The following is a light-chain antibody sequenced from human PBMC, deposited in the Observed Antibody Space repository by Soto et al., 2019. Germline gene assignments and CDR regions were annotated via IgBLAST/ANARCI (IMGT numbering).Light chain of an antibody. J-gene: IGKJ1*01. CDR1: QSISRQ. Sequence: DIQMTQSPSTLSASVGDRVSITCRASQSISRQLAWYQQKPGKAPNLLISQASNLETGVPSRFTGSGSGTEFTLTSSSLQPDELETYYCLQYQTYWTFGQGTKVEVK. CDR3: LQYQTYWT. V-gene: IGKV1-5*03. CDR2: QAS.